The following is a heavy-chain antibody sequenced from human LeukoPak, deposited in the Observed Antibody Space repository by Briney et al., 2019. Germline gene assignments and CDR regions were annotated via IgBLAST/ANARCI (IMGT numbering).Heavy chain of an antibody. CDR3: ARAMVRGFDY. CDR1: GGSFTGLY. D-gene: IGHD3-10*01. J-gene: IGHJ4*02. Sequence: SETLSLTCAVYGGSFTGLYWSWIRQPPGKGLEWIGGISHSGSTDYNPSLKSRVTISVNTSNNQFSLKLSSVTAADTAVYYCARAMVRGFDYWGQGTLVTVSS. CDR2: ISHSGST. V-gene: IGHV4-34*01.